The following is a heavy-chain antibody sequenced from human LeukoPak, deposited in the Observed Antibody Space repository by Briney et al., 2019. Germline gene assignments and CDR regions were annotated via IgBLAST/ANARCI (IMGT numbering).Heavy chain of an antibody. V-gene: IGHV4-39*01. CDR3: ARLSNYVGHSGDGY. CDR1: GVSTSSSNYY. D-gene: IGHD4-23*01. Sequence: SETLPLTCTVSGVSTSSSNYYWGWIRQPPGKGLEWIGSIFYSGTTHYNPSLKSRVTISVDTSKNQFSLKLISVTAVGPAVDYCARLSNYVGHSGDGYWGQGTLVTVSS. CDR2: IFYSGTT. J-gene: IGHJ4*02.